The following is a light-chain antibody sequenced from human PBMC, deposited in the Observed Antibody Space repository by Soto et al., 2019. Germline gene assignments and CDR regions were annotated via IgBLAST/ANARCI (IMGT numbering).Light chain of an antibody. CDR3: QQYGSSPT. CDR2: GAS. CDR1: QSLSSAY. Sequence: EVVLSQSPGTLSLSPGERATLSCRASQSLSSAYLAWYQQKPGQTPRLLIYGASNRAAGTPDRFSGSGSGTDFTLTISRLEPEDFAVYYCQQYGSSPTFGGGTKVDIK. J-gene: IGKJ4*01. V-gene: IGKV3-20*01.